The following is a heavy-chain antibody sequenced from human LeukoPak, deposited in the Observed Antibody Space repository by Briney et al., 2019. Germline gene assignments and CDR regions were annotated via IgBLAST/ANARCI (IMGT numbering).Heavy chain of an antibody. Sequence: PGGSLRLSCTVSGFSLSSYALSWVRRAPGKGLEWGSATSSSDDGKYYADSVRGRFTLSRDNSRNTMYLQMNSLRVEDAAVYYCAKAPVTSCRGAFCYPFDSWGQGTLVTVSS. J-gene: IGHJ4*02. CDR3: AKAPVTSCRGAFCYPFDS. V-gene: IGHV3-23*01. CDR1: GFSLSSYA. CDR2: TSSSDDGK. D-gene: IGHD2-15*01.